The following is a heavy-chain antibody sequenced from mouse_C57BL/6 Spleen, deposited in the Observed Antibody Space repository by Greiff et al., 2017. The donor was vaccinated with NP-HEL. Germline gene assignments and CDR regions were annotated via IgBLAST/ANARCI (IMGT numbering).Heavy chain of an antibody. CDR3: ARHVSPYGYDWVFDY. Sequence: QVQLQQSGAELVKPGASVKLSCKASGYTFTEYTIHWVKQRSGQGLEWIGWFYPGSGSIKYNEKFKDKATLTADKSSSTAYMELSRLTSEASAVYFGARHVSPYGYDWVFDYWGQGTTLTVSS. CDR1: GYTFTEYT. D-gene: IGHD2-2*01. V-gene: IGHV1-62-2*01. J-gene: IGHJ2*01. CDR2: FYPGSGSI.